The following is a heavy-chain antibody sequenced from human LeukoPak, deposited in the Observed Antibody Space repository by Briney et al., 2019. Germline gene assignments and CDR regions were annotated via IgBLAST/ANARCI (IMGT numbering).Heavy chain of an antibody. CDR3: ARVDYGDYSKDFDY. V-gene: IGHV4-34*01. J-gene: IGHJ4*02. CDR2: INHSGST. D-gene: IGHD4-17*01. CDR1: GGSFSGYY. Sequence: SETLSLTCAVYGGSFSGYYWSWIRQPPGKGLEWIGEINHSGSTNYNPSLKSRVTTSVDTSKNQFSLKVNSMTAADTAVYYCARVDYGDYSKDFDYWGQGTLVTVSS.